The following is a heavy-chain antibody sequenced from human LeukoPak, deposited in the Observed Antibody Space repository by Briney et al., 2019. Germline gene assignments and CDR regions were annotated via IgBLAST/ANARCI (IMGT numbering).Heavy chain of an antibody. CDR1: GYTFTSYD. V-gene: IGHV1-8*01. J-gene: IGHJ6*03. CDR3: ARDVGDYGDYSYYYYMDV. D-gene: IGHD4-17*01. Sequence: ASVKVSCKASGYTFTSYDINWVRQATGQGLEWMGWMNPNSGNTGYAQKSQGRVTMTRNTSISTAYMELSSLRSEDTAVYYCARDVGDYGDYSYYYYMDVWGKGTTVTISS. CDR2: MNPNSGNT.